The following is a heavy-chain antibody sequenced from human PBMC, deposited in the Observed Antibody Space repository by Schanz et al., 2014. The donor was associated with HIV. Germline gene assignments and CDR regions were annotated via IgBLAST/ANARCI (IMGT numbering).Heavy chain of an antibody. CDR1: GYTFNSYG. V-gene: IGHV1-18*01. J-gene: IGHJ4*02. D-gene: IGHD3-10*01. CDR3: ARFGDPPY. CDR2: INTYNGNT. Sequence: QVPLVQSGAEVKKPGASVKVSCKASGYTFNSYGIVWVRQAPGQGLEWMGWINTYNGNTNYAQKFQGRVTVTTDTSISTVYLEVSMLTSADTAVYYCARFGDPPYWGQGALVTVSS.